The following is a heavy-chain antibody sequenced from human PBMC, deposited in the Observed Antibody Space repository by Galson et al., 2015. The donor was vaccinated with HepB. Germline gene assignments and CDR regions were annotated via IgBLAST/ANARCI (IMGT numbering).Heavy chain of an antibody. CDR1: GFTFSSYG. CDR3: AKDFAWPDILTGYSQYYFDS. V-gene: IGHV3-30*18. D-gene: IGHD3-9*01. J-gene: IGHJ4*02. Sequence: SLRLSCAASGFTFSSYGMHWVRQAPGKGLEWVAVISYDGSNKYYADSVKGRFTISRDNSKNTLYLQMNSLRAEDTAVYYCAKDFAWPDILTGYSQYYFDSWGQGTLVTVS. CDR2: ISYDGSNK.